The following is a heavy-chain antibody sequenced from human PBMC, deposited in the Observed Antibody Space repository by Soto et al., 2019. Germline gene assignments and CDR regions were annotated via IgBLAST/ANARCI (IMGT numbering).Heavy chain of an antibody. CDR2: ISGSGITV. D-gene: IGHD2-15*01. CDR1: GFTFSSYS. Sequence: EVQLVESGGGLVQPGGSLRLSCAASGFTFSSYSLNWVRQAPGKGLEWVSYISGSGITVFYADSVKGRFTTSRDNAKNSLSMQMNSLKAEDTAVYFCARDDLGYCSGGGCYFPFWGQGTLVTVSS. J-gene: IGHJ4*02. CDR3: ARDDLGYCSGGGCYFPF. V-gene: IGHV3-48*01.